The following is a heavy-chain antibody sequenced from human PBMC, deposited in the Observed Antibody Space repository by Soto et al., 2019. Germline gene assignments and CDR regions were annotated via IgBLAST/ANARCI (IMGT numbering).Heavy chain of an antibody. CDR2: MSHSGGT. CDR1: GGSVNSGNYY. V-gene: IGHV4-34*01. J-gene: IGHJ3*02. Sequence: QVQLQQWGAGLLKPSETLSHTCAVYGGSVNSGNYYWSWIRQPPGKGLEWIGEMSHSGGTHFNPSLESRVTISVDTSKNQFSLKMSSVTAAETALYYCARVERGTATTVVDAFDIWGPGTLVTVSS. D-gene: IGHD1-1*01. CDR3: ARVERGTATTVVDAFDI.